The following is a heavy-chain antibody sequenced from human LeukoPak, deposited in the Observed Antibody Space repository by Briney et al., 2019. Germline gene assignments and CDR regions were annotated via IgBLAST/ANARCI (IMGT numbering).Heavy chain of an antibody. Sequence: GGSLRLSCAASGFTFSSYAVHWVRQAPGRGLEWVALITYDGSNKYYADSVKGRFTISRDNSKNTLYLQMNSLRAEDTAVYYCAKGLGEFDEWLRDLGVFDYWGQGTLVTVSS. J-gene: IGHJ4*02. CDR2: ITYDGSNK. CDR1: GFTFSSYA. V-gene: IGHV3-30-3*01. D-gene: IGHD3-16*01. CDR3: AKGLGEFDEWLRDLGVFDY.